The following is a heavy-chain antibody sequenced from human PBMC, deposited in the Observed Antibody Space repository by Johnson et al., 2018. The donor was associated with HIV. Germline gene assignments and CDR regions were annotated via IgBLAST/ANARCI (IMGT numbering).Heavy chain of an antibody. J-gene: IGHJ3*02. V-gene: IGHV3-7*01. CDR2: IKQDGSEK. Sequence: EQLVESGGGLVQPGGSLRLSCVASGFNVSGNYMSWVRQAPGKGLEWVANIKQDGSEKYYVDSVKGRFTISRDNAKNPLYLQMNSLRAEDTAVTYCARAGLDAFDIWGQGTMVTVSS. CDR3: ARAGLDAFDI. CDR1: GFNVSGNY.